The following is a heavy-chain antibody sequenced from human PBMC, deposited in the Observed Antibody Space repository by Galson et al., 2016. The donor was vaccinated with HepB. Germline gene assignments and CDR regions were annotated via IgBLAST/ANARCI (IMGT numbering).Heavy chain of an antibody. CDR1: DGSMNNYY. V-gene: IGHV4-4*07. CDR3: ASGAPVKCDILTYFDY. J-gene: IGHJ4*01. D-gene: IGHD4/OR15-4a*01. CDR2: IYTNGNT. Sequence: SETLSLTCTVSDGSMNNYYWNWIRRTAGKGLEWIGHIYTNGNTNYNPYLRSRVTVSLDMSRRQFSLRLTSVTAADTARSYGASGAPVKCDILTYFDYWGQGSLVTVSS.